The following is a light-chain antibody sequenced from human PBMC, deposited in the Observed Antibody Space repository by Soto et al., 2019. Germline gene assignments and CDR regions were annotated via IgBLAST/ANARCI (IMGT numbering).Light chain of an antibody. V-gene: IGKV1-5*03. Sequence: DIQMTQSPSTLSASVGDRVTVTCRASQTISIWLAWYQQKPGKAPRLLIYKASSLESGVPSRFSGSGSGTEFTLTISILQPDDFATYYCQQYHSYPLTFGPGTRVDIK. CDR2: KAS. CDR1: QTISIW. CDR3: QQYHSYPLT. J-gene: IGKJ3*01.